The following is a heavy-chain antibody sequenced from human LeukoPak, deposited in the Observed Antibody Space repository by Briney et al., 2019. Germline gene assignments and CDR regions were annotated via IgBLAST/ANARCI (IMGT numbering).Heavy chain of an antibody. D-gene: IGHD2-2*01. CDR2: INPNSGGT. Sequence: ASVKVSCKASGYTFTGYYMHWVRQAPGQGLEWMGWINPNSGGTNYAQKFQGRVTMTRDTSISTAYMELSRLRSGDTAVYYCARDPIVVVPAAPSVYYYYYMDVWGKGTMVTVSS. J-gene: IGHJ6*03. CDR1: GYTFTGYY. V-gene: IGHV1-2*02. CDR3: ARDPIVVVPAAPSVYYYYYMDV.